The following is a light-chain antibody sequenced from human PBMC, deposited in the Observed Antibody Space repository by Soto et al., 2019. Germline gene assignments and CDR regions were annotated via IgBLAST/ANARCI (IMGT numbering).Light chain of an antibody. CDR2: GAS. V-gene: IGKV3-20*01. CDR1: QSLGSSY. Sequence: EIVLTQSPGNLSLSPGERATLSCRASQSLGSSYLAWYQQKPGQAPRLLIYGASSRATGIPDRFSGGGSGTDFTLTISRLEPEDCAVYYCQQFNNLPPLTFGGGTKVEIK. J-gene: IGKJ4*01. CDR3: QQFNNLPPLT.